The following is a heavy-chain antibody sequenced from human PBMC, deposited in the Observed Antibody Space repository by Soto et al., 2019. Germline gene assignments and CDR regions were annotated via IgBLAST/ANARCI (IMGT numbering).Heavy chain of an antibody. CDR1: GGSITRGGYY. J-gene: IGHJ5*02. V-gene: IGHV4-31*03. CDR3: ARDPAP. Sequence: QVQLQESGPGLVKPSETLSLTCTVSGGSITRGGYYWSWIRQHPGKGLEWIGYIYNSGSTYYTPSLKSRCTISVDTSKNLFSLKLTSVTAAETAVYYCARDPAPWGQGTLVTVSS. CDR2: IYNSGST.